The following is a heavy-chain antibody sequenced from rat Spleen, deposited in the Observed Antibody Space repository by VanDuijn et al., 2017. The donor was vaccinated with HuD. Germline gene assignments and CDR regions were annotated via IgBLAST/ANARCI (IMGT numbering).Heavy chain of an antibody. J-gene: IGHJ2*01. CDR2: IWTGGNT. D-gene: IGHD1-1*01. Sequence: QVQLKESGPGLVQPSQTLSLTCTVSGFSLTSYTVHWVRQSTGKGLEWMGIIWTGGNTDYTSALKSRLSISRDTSKSQIFLEMNSLQTEDTAIYFCARVHYYSASSYFDYWGQGVMVTVSS. CDR1: GFSLTSYT. V-gene: IGHV2-30*01. CDR3: ARVHYYSASSYFDY.